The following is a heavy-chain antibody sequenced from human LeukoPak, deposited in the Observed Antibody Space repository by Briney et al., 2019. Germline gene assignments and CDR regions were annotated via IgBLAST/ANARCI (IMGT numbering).Heavy chain of an antibody. J-gene: IGHJ4*02. CDR1: GFTFSSYT. V-gene: IGHV3-33*08. D-gene: IGHD3-22*01. Sequence: GGSLRLSCAASGFTFSSYTMHWVRQAPGKGLEWVAVIWYDGSNKYYADSVKGRFTISRDNSKNTLYLQMNGLRAEDTAVYYCSRERYYYDSSGFFDYWGQGTLVTVSS. CDR2: IWYDGSNK. CDR3: SRERYYYDSSGFFDY.